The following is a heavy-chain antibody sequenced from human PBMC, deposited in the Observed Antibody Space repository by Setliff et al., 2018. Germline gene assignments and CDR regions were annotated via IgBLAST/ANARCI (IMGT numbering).Heavy chain of an antibody. V-gene: IGHV4-59*08. D-gene: IGHD2-21*02. CDR3: ARHNLHGTATIFAFDI. Sequence: KPSETLSLTCTVSGGSINSYYWSWIRQPPGKGLEWIAYISDSGSTNYNPSLKSRVTISLDTSKNQFPLKLSSVTAADTAVYYCARHNLHGTATIFAFDIWGQGTMVTVSS. CDR2: ISDSGST. J-gene: IGHJ3*02. CDR1: GGSINSYY.